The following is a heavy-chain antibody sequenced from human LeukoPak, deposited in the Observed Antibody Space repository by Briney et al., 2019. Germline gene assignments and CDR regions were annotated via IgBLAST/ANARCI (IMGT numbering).Heavy chain of an antibody. Sequence: GGSLRLSCAASGFTFTSYGIHWVRQAPGKGLEWVAFIRYDGSNKFYADSVKGRFTISRDNAKNSVYLQMNSLRAEDTARYFCASPGSTVTGGPTWGQGSLVTVSS. CDR3: ASPGSTVTGGPT. V-gene: IGHV3-30*02. D-gene: IGHD4-17*01. CDR2: IRYDGSNK. CDR1: GFTFTSYG. J-gene: IGHJ5*02.